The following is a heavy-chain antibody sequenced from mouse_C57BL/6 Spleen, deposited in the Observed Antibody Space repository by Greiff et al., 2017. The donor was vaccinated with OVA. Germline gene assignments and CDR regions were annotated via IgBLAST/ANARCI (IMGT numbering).Heavy chain of an antibody. CDR3: TRYDGSIAWFAY. J-gene: IGHJ3*01. D-gene: IGHD2-3*01. CDR2: IDPETGGT. CDR1: GYTFTDYE. V-gene: IGHV1-15*01. Sequence: VQLHQSGAELVRPGASVTLSCKASGYTFTDYEMHWVKQTPVHGLEWIGAIDPETGGTAYNQKFKGKAILTADKSSSTAYMELRSLTSEDSAVYYCTRYDGSIAWFAYWGQGTLVTVSA.